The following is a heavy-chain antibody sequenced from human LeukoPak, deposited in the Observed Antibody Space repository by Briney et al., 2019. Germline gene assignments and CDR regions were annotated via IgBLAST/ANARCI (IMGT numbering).Heavy chain of an antibody. Sequence: SETLSLTCTVSGGSISGYYWSWLRQPPGKGLEWIGYIYTSGTTNYNPPLKSRVTISVDTSKNQFSLKLSSVTAADTAVYYCARRAGTTIDYWGQGTLVTVSA. CDR1: GGSISGYY. J-gene: IGHJ4*02. V-gene: IGHV4-4*09. D-gene: IGHD1-14*01. CDR2: IYTSGTT. CDR3: ARRAGTTIDY.